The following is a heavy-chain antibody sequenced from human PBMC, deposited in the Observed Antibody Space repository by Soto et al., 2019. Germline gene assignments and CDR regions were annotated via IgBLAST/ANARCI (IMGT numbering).Heavy chain of an antibody. D-gene: IGHD3-10*01. Sequence: QVQLVQSGAEVKKPGSSVKVSCKASGSTISSYVIAWVRQAPGQSLEWMGGIITITGPANYAQKFQGRLTITADEAPSTAYMELSSLRAEDTAVYYCAREYYGSGTYGYYGMDVWGQGTTVPGSS. J-gene: IGHJ6*02. CDR3: AREYYGSGTYGYYGMDV. CDR1: GSTISSYV. V-gene: IGHV1-69*01. CDR2: IITITGPA.